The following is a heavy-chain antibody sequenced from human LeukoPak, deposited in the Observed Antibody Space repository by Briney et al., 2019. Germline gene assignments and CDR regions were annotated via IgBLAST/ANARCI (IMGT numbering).Heavy chain of an antibody. D-gene: IGHD5-18*01. CDR2: IYSDGST. Sequence: AGGSLRLSCAASGFTVSSNYMSWVRQAPGKGLEWVSVIYSDGSTYYADSVKGRFTISRDNSKNTLYLQMNSLRAEDTAVYYCARDLDSYGSYWGQGTLVTVSS. J-gene: IGHJ4*02. CDR1: GFTVSSNY. V-gene: IGHV3-53*01. CDR3: ARDLDSYGSY.